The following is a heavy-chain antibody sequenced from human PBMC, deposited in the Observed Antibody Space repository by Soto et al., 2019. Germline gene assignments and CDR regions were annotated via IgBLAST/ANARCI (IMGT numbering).Heavy chain of an antibody. J-gene: IGHJ4*02. CDR1: GYTFTSYG. Sequence: QVPLVQSGAEVKKPGASVKVSCKASGYTFTSYGISWVRQAPGQGLEWMGWISAYNGNTNYAQKLQGRVTMTTDTSTSTAYMELRSLRSDDTAVYYCARDTTYYDYIWGSYRYDYWGQGTLVNVSS. V-gene: IGHV1-18*01. D-gene: IGHD3-16*02. CDR3: ARDTTYYDYIWGSYRYDY. CDR2: ISAYNGNT.